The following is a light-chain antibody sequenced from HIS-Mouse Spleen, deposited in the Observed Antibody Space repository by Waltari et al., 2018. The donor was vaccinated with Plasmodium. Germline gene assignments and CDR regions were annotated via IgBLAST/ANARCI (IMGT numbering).Light chain of an antibody. J-gene: IGLJ2*01. CDR1: ALPKPY. Sequence: SYELTPPPSVSVSPGQPARITCSGDALPKPYAYWYQQKPGQAPVLVIYKDSERPSGIPERFSGSSSGTTVTLTISGVQAEDEADYYCQSADSSGTYRVFGGGTKLTVL. V-gene: IGLV3-25*03. CDR3: QSADSSGTYRV. CDR2: KDS.